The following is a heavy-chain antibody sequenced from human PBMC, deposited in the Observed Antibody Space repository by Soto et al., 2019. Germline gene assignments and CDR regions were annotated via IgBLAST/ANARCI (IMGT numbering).Heavy chain of an antibody. D-gene: IGHD6-19*01. CDR1: GGSISSGGYS. CDR3: ARAGGLGAVAVDY. V-gene: IGHV4-30-2*01. Sequence: QLQLQESGSGLVKPSQTLSLTCSVSGGSISSGGYSWSWIRQPPGKGLEWIGYIYHSGSTYYNPSLKRRVTESVDRSTTQISLKLSSVTAADTAVYYCARAGGLGAVAVDYWGQGTLVTVSS. CDR2: IYHSGST. J-gene: IGHJ4*02.